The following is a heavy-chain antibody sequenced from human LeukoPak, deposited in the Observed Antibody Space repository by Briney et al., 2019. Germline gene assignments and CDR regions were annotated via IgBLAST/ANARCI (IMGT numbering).Heavy chain of an antibody. CDR2: IIPIFGTA. CDR1: GGTFSSYA. V-gene: IGHV1-69*05. CDR3: ASESNYYGSGSYYNGVWFDP. D-gene: IGHD3-10*01. Sequence: SVKVSCKASGGTFSSYAISWVRQAPGQGLEWMGRIIPIFGTANYAQKFQGRVTITTDESTSTAYMELSSLRSEDTAVYYCASESNYYGSGSYYNGVWFDPWGQGTLVTVSS. J-gene: IGHJ5*02.